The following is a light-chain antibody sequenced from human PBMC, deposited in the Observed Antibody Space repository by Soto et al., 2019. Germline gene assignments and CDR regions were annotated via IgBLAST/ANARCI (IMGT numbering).Light chain of an antibody. CDR2: QDT. V-gene: IGLV3-1*01. CDR1: KMGDRF. CDR3: QAWDSSTGVV. J-gene: IGLJ2*01. Sequence: SSELTQPPSVSVSPGQTASIPCAGDKMGDRFACWYQQKPDQSPVMVIYQDTRRPSGIPERFSGSNSGNTATLTISGTQAMDEADYYCQAWDSSTGVVFGGGTQLTVL.